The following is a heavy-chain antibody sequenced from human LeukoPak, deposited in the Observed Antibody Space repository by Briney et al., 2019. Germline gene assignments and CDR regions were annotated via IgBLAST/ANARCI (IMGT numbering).Heavy chain of an antibody. CDR1: GFSFSNYW. V-gene: IGHV3-15*01. D-gene: IGHD2-2*02. CDR2: IKSKSDGGTT. J-gene: IGHJ5*02. Sequence: PGGSLRLSCAASGFSFSNYWMSWVRQAPGKGLEWVGRIKSKSDGGTTDYAAPVKGRFTISRDDSKNTLYLQMNSLKTEDTAVYYCARYCSSISCYKPPWGQGNLVTVSS. CDR3: ARYCSSISCYKPP.